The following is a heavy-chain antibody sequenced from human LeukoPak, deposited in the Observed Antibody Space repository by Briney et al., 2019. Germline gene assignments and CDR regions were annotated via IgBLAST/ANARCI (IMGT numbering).Heavy chain of an antibody. CDR3: AKASSGSYYTP. D-gene: IGHD1-26*01. CDR2: ISSSSSYI. Sequence: GGSLRLSCAASGFTFSSYSMNWVRQAPGKGLEWVSSISSSSSYIYYADSVKGRFNISRDNAKNSLYLQMNSLRAEDTAVYYCAKASSGSYYTPWGQGTLVTVSS. CDR1: GFTFSSYS. V-gene: IGHV3-21*01. J-gene: IGHJ5*02.